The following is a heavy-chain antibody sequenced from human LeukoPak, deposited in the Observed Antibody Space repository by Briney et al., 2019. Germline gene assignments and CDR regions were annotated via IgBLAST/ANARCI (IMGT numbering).Heavy chain of an antibody. J-gene: IGHJ6*02. D-gene: IGHD3-9*01. CDR3: AKGGYDILTGYGV. V-gene: IGHV3-23*01. CDR2: ISDNGYNT. CDR1: GFSFSSNA. Sequence: PGGSLRLSCAASGFSFSSNAMSWVRQAPGKGLEWVSAISDNGYNTHYADSVKGRITISRDNSKNTLYLQMNSLRAEDTAVYYCAKGGYDILTGYGVWGQGTSVTVSS.